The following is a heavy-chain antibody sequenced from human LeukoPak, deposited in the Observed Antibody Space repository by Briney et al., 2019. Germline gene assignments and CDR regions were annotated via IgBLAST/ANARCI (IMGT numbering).Heavy chain of an antibody. J-gene: IGHJ3*02. CDR3: ARDFSRSYDFWSGYYQYAFDI. V-gene: IGHV4-39*07. Sequence: SETLSLTCTVSGGSISSSSYYWGWIRQPPGKGLEWIGSIYYSGSTYYNPSLKSRVTISVDTSKNQFSLKLSSVTAADTAVYYCARDFSRSYDFWSGYYQYAFDIWGQGTMVTVSS. CDR2: IYYSGST. CDR1: GGSISSSSYY. D-gene: IGHD3-3*01.